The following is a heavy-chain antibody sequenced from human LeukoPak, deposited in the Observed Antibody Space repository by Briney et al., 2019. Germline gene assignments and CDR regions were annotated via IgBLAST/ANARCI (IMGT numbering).Heavy chain of an antibody. V-gene: IGHV4-59*01. D-gene: IGHD2-8*01. CDR3: AREVYCTNTNCVGPNWFDP. J-gene: IGHJ5*02. Sequence: SQTLSLTCTVSGGSISSYYWSWIRQSPGKGLEWIGYIYKTGSTNYNPSLKSRVTMSVDTSKNQFSLKLSSVTAADTAIYYCAREVYCTNTNCVGPNWFDPWGQGTLVTVSS. CDR2: IYKTGST. CDR1: GGSISSYY.